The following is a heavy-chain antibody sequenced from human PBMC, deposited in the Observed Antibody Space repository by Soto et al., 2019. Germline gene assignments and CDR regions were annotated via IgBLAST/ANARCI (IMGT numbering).Heavy chain of an antibody. Sequence: GSLRLSCVGSGFTFSTYSVNWVRQAPGKGLEWVSSISSRSDIYYADSVKGRFTISRDNAKNSVSLQMNSLRAEDTAVYYCAREYTAWPLAYGLDVWGQGTTVTVSS. CDR1: GFTFSTYS. CDR2: ISSRSDI. D-gene: IGHD2-2*02. V-gene: IGHV3-21*01. J-gene: IGHJ6*02. CDR3: AREYTAWPLAYGLDV.